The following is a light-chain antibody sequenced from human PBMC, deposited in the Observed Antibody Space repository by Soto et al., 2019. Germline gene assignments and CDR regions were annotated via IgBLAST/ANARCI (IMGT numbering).Light chain of an antibody. J-gene: IGKJ1*01. CDR2: AAS. Sequence: DIQMTQSPSSLSASVGDRVTITCRASQGISNFLAWYQQKPGKAPKLLISAASTLQSGVSSRFSGSGSGTDFTLIISSLQPEDVATYYCQKYTSAPRTFGQGTKVEIK. CDR1: QGISNF. CDR3: QKYTSAPRT. V-gene: IGKV1-27*01.